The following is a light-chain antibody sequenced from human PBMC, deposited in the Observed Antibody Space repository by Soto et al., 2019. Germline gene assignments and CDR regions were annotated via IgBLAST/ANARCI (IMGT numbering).Light chain of an antibody. V-gene: IGLV1-47*01. CDR3: AAWDDSLSGRV. J-gene: IGLJ3*02. CDR2: RNN. Sequence: QSVLTQPPSVSGPPGQRVTISCSGSSSNIGSDYVYWFQQLPGTAPKVLIYRNNQRPSGVPERFSGSKSGTSASLAISGLRSEDEADYYCAAWDDSLSGRVFGGGTKLTVL. CDR1: SSNIGSDY.